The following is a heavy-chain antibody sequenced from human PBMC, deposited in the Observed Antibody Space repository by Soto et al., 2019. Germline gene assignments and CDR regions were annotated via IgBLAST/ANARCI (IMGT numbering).Heavy chain of an antibody. CDR3: ARDRGLFCSGGTCVFRWFDP. J-gene: IGHJ5*02. Sequence: QVQLQESGPGLVKASETLSLTCTVSGASFSSSDWSCIRQAPGRGLEWMGYISYSGNTNYNPSLKSRISMSVDTSKNQFSLKLRSVTAADTSTYYCARDRGLFCSGGTCVFRWFDPWGQGTLVTVSS. CDR2: ISYSGNT. D-gene: IGHD2-15*01. V-gene: IGHV4-59*01. CDR1: GASFSSSD.